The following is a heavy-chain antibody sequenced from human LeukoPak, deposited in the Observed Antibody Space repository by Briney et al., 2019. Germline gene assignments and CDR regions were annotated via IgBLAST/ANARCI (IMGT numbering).Heavy chain of an antibody. D-gene: IGHD1-26*01. V-gene: IGHV4-59*01. CDR3: AGLLSVLDYYYMDV. CDR2: IYYSGTS. J-gene: IGHJ6*03. Sequence: SETLSLTCTGSGGSISRYYWSWIRQPPGKGLEWIGYIYYSGTSNYNPSLKSRVTISVDTSKNQFSLKLNSVTAADTAVYYCAGLLSVLDYYYMDVWGKGTTVTVSS. CDR1: GGSISRYY.